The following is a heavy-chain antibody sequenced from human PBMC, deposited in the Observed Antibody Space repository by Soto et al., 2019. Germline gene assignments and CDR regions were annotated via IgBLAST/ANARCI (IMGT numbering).Heavy chain of an antibody. D-gene: IGHD3-10*01. J-gene: IGHJ6*02. CDR1: GYNFAKYW. Sequence: GESLKISCQGSGYNFAKYWIGWVRQMPGKGLEWMGIIFPGDSDTTYSPSFQGQVTISADKSISTAYLQWSSLKASDSAMYYCARVEGSGGKYYYYYGMDVWGQGTTVTVSS. CDR2: IFPGDSDT. CDR3: ARVEGSGGKYYYYYGMDV. V-gene: IGHV5-51*01.